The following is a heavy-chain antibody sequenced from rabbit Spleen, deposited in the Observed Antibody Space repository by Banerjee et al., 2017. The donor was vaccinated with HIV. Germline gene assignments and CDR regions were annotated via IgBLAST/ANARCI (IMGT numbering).Heavy chain of an antibody. Sequence: QQQLVESGGGLVQPGGSLTLSCKASGFSFINKYVMCWVRQAPGKGLEWIGCMNTRTGEDVYATWAKGRFTLSKTSSTTVTLQMTSLTAADTATYFCARDLSSVIGWNFYLWGPGTLVTVS. CDR1: GFSFINKYV. CDR3: ARDLSSVIGWNFYL. J-gene: IGHJ4*01. CDR2: MNTRTGED. D-gene: IGHD2-1*01. V-gene: IGHV1S45*01.